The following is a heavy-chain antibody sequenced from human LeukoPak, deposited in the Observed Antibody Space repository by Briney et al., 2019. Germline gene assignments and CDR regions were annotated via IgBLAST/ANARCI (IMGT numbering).Heavy chain of an antibody. D-gene: IGHD3-10*01. CDR3: ARHEGSYYQPHYFDY. CDR2: IYYSGST. CDR1: GGSISSSSYY. V-gene: IGHV4-39*01. Sequence: PSETLSLTCTVSGGSISSSSYYWGWIRQPPGKGLEWIGSIYYSGSTYYNPSLKSRVTISVDTSKNQFSLKLSSVTAADTAVYYCARHEGSYYQPHYFDYWGQGTLVTVSS. J-gene: IGHJ4*02.